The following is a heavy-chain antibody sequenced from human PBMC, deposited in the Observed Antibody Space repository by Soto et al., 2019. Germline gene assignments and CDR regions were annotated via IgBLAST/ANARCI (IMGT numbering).Heavy chain of an antibody. CDR3: AGDPYYYGSAF. Sequence: QVQLVESGGGLVEPGGSLRLSCAASGFRFSDHSMTWIRQAPGKGLEWVSKISGGGSTTHYADSVKGRFTVSRDNRKNSVYLQMNSLRAEDTAVYYCAGDPYYYGSAFWGQGTLVTVSS. J-gene: IGHJ4*02. V-gene: IGHV3-11*01. CDR1: GFRFSDHS. D-gene: IGHD3-10*01. CDR2: ISGGGSTT.